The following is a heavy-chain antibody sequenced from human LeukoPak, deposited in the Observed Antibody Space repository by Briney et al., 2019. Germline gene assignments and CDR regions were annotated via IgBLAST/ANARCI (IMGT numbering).Heavy chain of an antibody. J-gene: IGHJ4*02. CDR3: ARGQRDKSGSYWFDY. CDR2: IYYSGST. V-gene: IGHV4-59*01. D-gene: IGHD1-26*01. Sequence: SETLSLTCTVSGGSISSYYWSWIRQPPGKGLEWIGYIYYSGSTNKNPSLKSRVTISVDTSKNQFSLKLSSVTAADTAVYYCARGQRDKSGSYWFDYWGQGTLVTVSS. CDR1: GGSISSYY.